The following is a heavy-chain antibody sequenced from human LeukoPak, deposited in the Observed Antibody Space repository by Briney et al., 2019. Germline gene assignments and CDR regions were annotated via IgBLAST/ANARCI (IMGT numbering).Heavy chain of an antibody. D-gene: IGHD1-26*01. V-gene: IGHV3-23*05. Sequence: AASVKGRFTIPRDNSNNMLNLQMSSLRAEDTALYYCAQRGVQGYMDVWGKGTTVIVSS. CDR3: AQRGVQGYMDV. J-gene: IGHJ6*03.